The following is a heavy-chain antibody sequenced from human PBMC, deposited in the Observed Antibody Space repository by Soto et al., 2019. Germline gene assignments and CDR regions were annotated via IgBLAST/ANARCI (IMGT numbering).Heavy chain of an antibody. CDR3: AREGALLYGGNSDYYDTMDV. V-gene: IGHV1-69*04. CDR2: IIPILGVA. CDR1: GGTFSSYT. Sequence: SVKVSCKASGGTFSSYTISWVRQAPGQGLEWMGRIIPILGVANYAQKFQGRVTITADKSTSTAYMELSSLRSEDTAVYYCAREGALLYGGNSDYYDTMDVWGQGTTVTVSS. D-gene: IGHD4-17*01. J-gene: IGHJ6*02.